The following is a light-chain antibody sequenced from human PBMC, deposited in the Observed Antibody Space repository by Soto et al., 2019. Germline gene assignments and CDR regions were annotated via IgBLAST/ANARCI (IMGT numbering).Light chain of an antibody. J-gene: IGKJ2*01. CDR2: WAS. V-gene: IGKV4-1*01. CDR1: QNILYSSHNNNY. Sequence: DIVMTQSPDSLAVSLGERATINCKSSQNILYSSHNNNYLAWYQQKPGQPRRLLIYWASTREFGVPDRFSGSGCGTDFTLTISSLQAEGEAVYYCHQFYSTPYTFGPGTKLEIK. CDR3: HQFYSTPYT.